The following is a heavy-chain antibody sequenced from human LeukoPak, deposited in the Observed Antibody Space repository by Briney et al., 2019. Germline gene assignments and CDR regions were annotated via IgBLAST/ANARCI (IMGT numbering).Heavy chain of an antibody. V-gene: IGHV1-69*04. CDR2: IIPILGIA. CDR1: GGTFSSYA. CDR3: ARSGSYGLGYYYYGMDV. D-gene: IGHD1-26*01. J-gene: IGHJ6*02. Sequence: SVKVSCKASGGTFSSYAISWVRQAPGQGLEWMGRIIPILGIANYAQKLQGRVTITADKSTSTAYMELSSLRSEDTAVYYCARSGSYGLGYYYYGMDVWGQGTTVTVSS.